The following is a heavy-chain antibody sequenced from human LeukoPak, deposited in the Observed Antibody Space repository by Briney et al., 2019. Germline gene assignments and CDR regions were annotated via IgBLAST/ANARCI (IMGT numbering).Heavy chain of an antibody. Sequence: ASVKVSCKASGYTFTSYGISWVRQAPGQGLEWMGIINPTDGGTTYAQKFQGRVTMTRDTSTSTVYMELSSLRSEDTAIYYCAREVPTMAHYFFDYWGQGTLVIVSS. CDR2: INPTDGGT. CDR1: GYTFTSYG. J-gene: IGHJ4*02. V-gene: IGHV1-46*01. D-gene: IGHD3-10*01. CDR3: AREVPTMAHYFFDY.